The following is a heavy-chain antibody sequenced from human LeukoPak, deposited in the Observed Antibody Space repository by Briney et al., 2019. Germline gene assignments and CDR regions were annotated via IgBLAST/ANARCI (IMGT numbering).Heavy chain of an antibody. CDR1: GFTFSSYS. J-gene: IGHJ4*02. Sequence: AGGSLRLSCAASGFTFSSYSMNWVRQAPGKGLEWVSSISSSNRYIYYADSVKGRFTISRDNAKNSLYLQMNSLRPEDTAVYYCARDPAGSSWSLDWGQGTLVTVSS. D-gene: IGHD6-13*01. CDR3: ARDPAGSSWSLD. V-gene: IGHV3-21*01. CDR2: ISSSNRYI.